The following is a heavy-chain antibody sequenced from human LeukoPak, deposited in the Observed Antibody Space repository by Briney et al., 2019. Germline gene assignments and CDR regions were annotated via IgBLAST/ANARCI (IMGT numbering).Heavy chain of an antibody. CDR2: ISWNSGNI. J-gene: IGHJ4*02. CDR3: AKSYKVIVEGYKSGYYFDY. V-gene: IGHV3-9*01. CDR1: GFTFDDYA. Sequence: GGSLRLSCAASGFTFDDYAMHWVRQAPGKGLEWVSGISWNSGNIGYADSVKGRFTISRDNAKNSLYLQMNSLRAEDTALYYCAKSYKVIVEGYKSGYYFDYWGQGTLVTVSS. D-gene: IGHD3-22*01.